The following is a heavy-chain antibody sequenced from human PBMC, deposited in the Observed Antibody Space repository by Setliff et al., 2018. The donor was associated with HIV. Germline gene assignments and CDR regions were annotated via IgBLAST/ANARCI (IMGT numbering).Heavy chain of an antibody. D-gene: IGHD2-8*01. Sequence: PSETLSLTCAVYGGSFSGYYWSWIRQPPGKGLEWIGEINHSGDTNYNPSLKSRVTISVDTSKNQFSLNLNSVTAADTAVYYCARGLPATNGVWIDYWGQGTLVTVSS. J-gene: IGHJ4*02. CDR3: ARGLPATNGVWIDY. CDR1: GGSFSGYY. V-gene: IGHV4-34*01. CDR2: INHSGDT.